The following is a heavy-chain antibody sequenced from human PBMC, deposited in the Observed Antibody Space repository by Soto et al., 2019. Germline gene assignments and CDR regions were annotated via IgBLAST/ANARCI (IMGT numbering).Heavy chain of an antibody. Sequence: QVQLQESGPGLVKPSQTLSLTCTVSGGSISCGDYYWSWIRQPPGKGLEWIGYIYYSGSTYYNPSLKSRVTISVDTSKSQFSMKLSSVTAAHTAVYYCAWVGRDGYSFDYWGQGTLVTVSS. V-gene: IGHV4-30-4*01. J-gene: IGHJ4*02. CDR2: IYYSGST. CDR1: GGSISCGDYY. D-gene: IGHD2-21*01. CDR3: AWVGRDGYSFDY.